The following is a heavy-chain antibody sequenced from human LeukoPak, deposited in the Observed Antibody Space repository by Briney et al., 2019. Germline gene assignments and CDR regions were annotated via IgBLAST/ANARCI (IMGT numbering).Heavy chain of an antibody. Sequence: GGSLRLFCAASGFTFSSYAMRWVRQAPGKGLEGVGRIKSKTVGGTIDYAATVKGRFTISRDDSENTLFLQMNSLKTEDTAVYYCTKDLRERLRFLEWRSYDAFDIWGQGTMVTVSS. CDR2: IKSKTVGGTI. V-gene: IGHV3-15*01. D-gene: IGHD3-3*01. CDR3: TKDLRERLRFLEWRSYDAFDI. J-gene: IGHJ3*02. CDR1: GFTFSSYA.